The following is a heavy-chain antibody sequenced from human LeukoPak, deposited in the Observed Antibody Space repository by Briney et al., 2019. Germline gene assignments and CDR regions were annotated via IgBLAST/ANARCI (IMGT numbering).Heavy chain of an antibody. Sequence: SQTLSLTCTVSGGSISSGGYYWSWTRQHPGKGLEWIGYIYYSGGTYYNPSLKSRVTISVDTSKNQFSLKLSSVTAADTAVYYCARSSMYSSSWCDYWGQGTLVTVSS. D-gene: IGHD6-13*01. J-gene: IGHJ4*02. CDR3: ARSSMYSSSWCDY. V-gene: IGHV4-31*03. CDR2: IYYSGGT. CDR1: GGSISSGGYY.